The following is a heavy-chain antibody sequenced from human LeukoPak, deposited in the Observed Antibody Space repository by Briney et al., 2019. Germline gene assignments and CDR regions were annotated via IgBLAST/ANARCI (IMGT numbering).Heavy chain of an antibody. CDR3: ARVPYSGYDQPFDY. CDR1: GGSFSGYY. Sequence: SETLSLTCAVYGGSFSGYYWSWIRQPPGKGLEWIGYIYYSGSTNYNPSLKSRVTISVDTSKNQFSLKLSSVTAADTAVYYCARVPYSGYDQPFDYWGQGTLVTVSS. CDR2: IYYSGST. D-gene: IGHD5-12*01. V-gene: IGHV4-59*01. J-gene: IGHJ4*02.